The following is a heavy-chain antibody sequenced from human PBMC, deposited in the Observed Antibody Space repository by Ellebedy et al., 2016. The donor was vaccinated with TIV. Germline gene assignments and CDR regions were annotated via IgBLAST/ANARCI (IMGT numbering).Heavy chain of an antibody. J-gene: IGHJ4*02. CDR2: ISSTGSRT. CDR3: AKGRGGGSDTSAPRYYFDY. D-gene: IGHD3-22*01. V-gene: IGHV3-23*01. CDR1: GFTFSSYA. Sequence: PGGSLRLSCAASGFTFSSYAMSWVRQAPGKGLEWVSTISSTGSRTYYADSVEGRFIISRDNSKKTLYQQMNSLRAEDTAVYYCAKGRGGGSDTSAPRYYFDYWGLGTLVTVSS.